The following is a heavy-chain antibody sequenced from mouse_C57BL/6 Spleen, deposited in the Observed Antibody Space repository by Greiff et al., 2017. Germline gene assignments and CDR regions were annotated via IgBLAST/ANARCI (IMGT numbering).Heavy chain of an antibody. V-gene: IGHV1-52*01. CDR3: ARLDSPHYFDY. J-gene: IGHJ2*01. CDR1: GYTFTSYW. D-gene: IGHD2-12*01. Sequence: QVQLQQPGAELVRPGSSVKLSCKASGYTFTSYWMHWVKQRPIQGLEWIGNIDPSDSETHYNQKFKDKATLTVDKSSSTAYMQLSSLTSEDSAVYYCARLDSPHYFDYWGQGTTLTVSS. CDR2: IDPSDSET.